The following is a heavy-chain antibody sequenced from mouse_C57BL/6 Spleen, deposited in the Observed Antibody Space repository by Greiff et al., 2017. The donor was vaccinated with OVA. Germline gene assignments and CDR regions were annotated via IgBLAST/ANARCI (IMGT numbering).Heavy chain of an antibody. V-gene: IGHV2-6*03. CDR2: IWRDGST. Sequence: VQLLESGPGLVAPSPSLSITCTASGYSLTSYGVHWVRQPPGQGLEWLVVIWRDGSTTYYSALQSRLSIRKDNSKSQVYLKMNSRQTDDTAMYYCARRYYGGSYWYFDVWGTGTTVTVSS. CDR1: GYSLTSYG. CDR3: ARRYYGGSYWYFDV. D-gene: IGHD1-1*01. J-gene: IGHJ1*03.